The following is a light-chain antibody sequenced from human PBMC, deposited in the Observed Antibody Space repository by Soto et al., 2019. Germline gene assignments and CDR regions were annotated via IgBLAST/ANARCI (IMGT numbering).Light chain of an antibody. V-gene: IGKV3-20*01. J-gene: IGKJ4*01. CDR3: QHYGTSPH. Sequence: EIVLTQSPGTLSLSPGERATLSCRASQTVSSTYLAWYQQKPGQPPRLLIYDPSSRATGIPDRFSGSGSGTDFTLTITRLEPEDFAVYYCQHYGTSPHFGGGTKVEIK. CDR2: DPS. CDR1: QTVSSTY.